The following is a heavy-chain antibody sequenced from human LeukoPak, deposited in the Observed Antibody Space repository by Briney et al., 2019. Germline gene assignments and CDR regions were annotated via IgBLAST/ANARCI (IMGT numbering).Heavy chain of an antibody. CDR2: IYYGGST. D-gene: IGHD1-14*01. CDR3: ARDGGGIGVTGTFDY. V-gene: IGHV4-59*01. Sequence: SETLSLTCTVSGGSISDFYWNWIRQPPGKGLEWIGFIYYGGSTNYNPSLKSRVTISVDTSENHLSLKLSSVTGADTAVYYCARDGGGIGVTGTFDYWGQGALVTVSS. J-gene: IGHJ4*02. CDR1: GGSISDFY.